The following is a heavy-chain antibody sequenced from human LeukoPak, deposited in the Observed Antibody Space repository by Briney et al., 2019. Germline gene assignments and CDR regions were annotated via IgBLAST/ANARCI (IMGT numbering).Heavy chain of an antibody. CDR3: ARDHRGSGSRYYYYYMDV. V-gene: IGHV3-74*01. J-gene: IGHJ6*03. CDR2: INSDGSST. Sequence: GGSLRLSCAASGFTFSSYGMSWVRQAPGKGLVWVSRINSDGSSTSYADSVKGRFTISRDNAKNTLYLQMNSLRAEDTAVYYCARDHRGSGSRYYYYYMDVWGKGTTVTISS. CDR1: GFTFSSYG. D-gene: IGHD3-10*01.